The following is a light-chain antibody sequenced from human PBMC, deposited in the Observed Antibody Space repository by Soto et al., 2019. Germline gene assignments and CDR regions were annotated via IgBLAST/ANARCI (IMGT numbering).Light chain of an antibody. CDR1: QGLSSY. J-gene: IGKJ4*01. V-gene: IGKV1-9*01. CDR2: AAS. CDR3: QQLNSYPPT. Sequence: IQLTQSPSSLSGSVGDRVTITCRASQGLSSYLAWYQQKPGKAPKLLIYAASTLPSGVPSRVSGSGSGTDFALPISSLQPEDVAPYYCQQLNSYPPTFGGGTKVEFK.